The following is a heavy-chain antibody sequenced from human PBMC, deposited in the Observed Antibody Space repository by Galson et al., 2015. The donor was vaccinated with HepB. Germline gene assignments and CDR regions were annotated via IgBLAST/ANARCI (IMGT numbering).Heavy chain of an antibody. D-gene: IGHD3-3*01. CDR2: ISSSGSTI. CDR3: ARDSGDFWSGFNWFDP. Sequence: SLRLSCAASGFTFSDYYMSWIRQAPGKGLEWVSYISSSGSTIYYADSVKGRFTISRDNAKNSLYLQMNSLRAEDTAVYYCARDSGDFWSGFNWFDPWGQGTLVTVSS. J-gene: IGHJ5*02. CDR1: GFTFSDYY. V-gene: IGHV3-11*01.